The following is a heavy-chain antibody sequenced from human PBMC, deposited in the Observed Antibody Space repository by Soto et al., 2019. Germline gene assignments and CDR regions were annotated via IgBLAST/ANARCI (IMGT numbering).Heavy chain of an antibody. Sequence: QLQLQESGLGLVKPSETLSLTCTVSGGSISSSNYYWGWIRQPPGKGLEWIGSIYYSGSTYYNPSLKSRVNIYIDTSKNQFSLKLSSVTAADTAVYYCASPLWERGEYYDYVVDVWGQGTTVTVSS. CDR2: IYYSGST. CDR3: ASPLWERGEYYDYVVDV. J-gene: IGHJ6*02. CDR1: GGSISSSNYY. V-gene: IGHV4-39*01. D-gene: IGHD1-26*01.